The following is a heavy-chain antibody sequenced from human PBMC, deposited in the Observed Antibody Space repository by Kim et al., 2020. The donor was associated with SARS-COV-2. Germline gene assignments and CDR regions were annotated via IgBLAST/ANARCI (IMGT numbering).Heavy chain of an antibody. D-gene: IGHD6-13*01. CDR1: GYIFGNYI. J-gene: IGHJ4*02. Sequence: ASVKVSCKSSGYIFGNYIINWVRQAPGQGLEWMGCISAYSGNTNYAQHLEGRVILTTDSSTSTAYMELRSLRSDDTAVYFCARAGDAWYRYFDSWRQGT. V-gene: IGHV1-18*01. CDR3: ARAGDAWYRYFDS. CDR2: ISAYSGNT.